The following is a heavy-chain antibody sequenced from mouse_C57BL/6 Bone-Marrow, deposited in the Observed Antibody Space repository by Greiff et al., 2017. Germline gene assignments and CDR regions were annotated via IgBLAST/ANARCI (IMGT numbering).Heavy chain of an antibody. CDR1: GYTFTSYW. D-gene: IGHD1-1*01. V-gene: IGHV1-59*01. Sequence: QVQLQQPGAELVRPGTSVKLSCKAPGYTFTSYWMHWVKQRPGQGLEWIGVIDPSDSYTNYNQKFKGKATLTVDTASSTAYMQLSSLTSEDSAFYFCTRAAVIATYSPIHYWGQAASLTAST. CDR2: IDPSDSYT. CDR3: TRAAVIATYSPIHY. J-gene: IGHJ4*01.